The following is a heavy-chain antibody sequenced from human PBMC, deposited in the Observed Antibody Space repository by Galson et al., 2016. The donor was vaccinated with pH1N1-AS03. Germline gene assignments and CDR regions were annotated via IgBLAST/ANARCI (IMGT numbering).Heavy chain of an antibody. CDR2: NRYYGSSE. V-gene: IGHV3-33*01. Sequence: SLRLSCAASGFTLRTYDMHWARQAPGKGLEWVGINRYYGSSEYYGDSMKGRISISRDNSQNTISLQMNSLRVEDTAVYYCVRGSGYYFDSWGQGTLVIVSS. CDR1: GFTLRTYD. D-gene: IGHD3-3*01. J-gene: IGHJ4*02. CDR3: VRGSGYYFDS.